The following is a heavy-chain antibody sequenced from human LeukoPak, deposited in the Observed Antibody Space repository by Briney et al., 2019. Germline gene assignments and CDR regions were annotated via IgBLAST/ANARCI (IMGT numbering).Heavy chain of an antibody. J-gene: IGHJ4*02. CDR3: AKDQGYYYLDY. CDR2: INGNGAST. Sequence: GGSLRLSCAASGFTFNTHALSWVRQAPGKGLEWVSGINGNGASTYYSDSVKGRITISRDNSKNTLYLQMSSLRAEDTAVYYCAKDQGYYYLDYWGQGTLVTVSS. D-gene: IGHD2-15*01. CDR1: GFTFNTHA. V-gene: IGHV3-23*01.